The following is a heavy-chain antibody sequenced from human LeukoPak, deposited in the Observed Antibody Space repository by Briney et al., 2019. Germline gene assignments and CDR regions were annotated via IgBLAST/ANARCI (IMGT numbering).Heavy chain of an antibody. J-gene: IGHJ4*02. V-gene: IGHV3-23*01. D-gene: IGHD3-16*01. Sequence: GGSLRLSCEASGFTLRSHGMSWVRQAPGKGLEWVSSINSGGRTYYADSVKGRFTISRDNSKNTLYLQVSSLGAEDTAVYFCAKDDAWGRYQDWGQGTLVTVP. CDR1: GFTLRSHG. CDR3: AKDDAWGRYQD. CDR2: INSGGRT.